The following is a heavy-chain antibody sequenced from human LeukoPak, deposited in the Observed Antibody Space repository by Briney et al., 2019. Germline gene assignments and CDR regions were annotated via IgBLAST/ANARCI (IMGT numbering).Heavy chain of an antibody. V-gene: IGHV1-46*01. CDR3: ARGIFSSNWNFDY. D-gene: IGHD1-20*01. J-gene: IGHJ4*02. CDR1: GYTFTSYY. Sequence: ASVNVSFKASGYTFTSYYMHWVRQAPGQELDWMGLINPSGGSTSYAQKFQGRVTMTRDTSTSTVYMELSSLRSEDTAVYYCARGIFSSNWNFDYWGQGTLVTVSS. CDR2: INPSGGST.